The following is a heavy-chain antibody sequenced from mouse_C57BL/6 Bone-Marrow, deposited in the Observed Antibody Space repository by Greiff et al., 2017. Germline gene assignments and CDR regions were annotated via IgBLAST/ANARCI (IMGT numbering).Heavy chain of an antibody. CDR3: ARKENPAWFAY. V-gene: IGHV5-17*01. CDR1: GFTFSDYG. Sequence: EVQLVESGGGLVKPGGSLKLSCAASGFTFSDYGMHWVRQAPEKGLEWVAYISSGSSTIYYADTVKGRFTISRDNAKNTLFLQMTSLRSEDTAMYYCARKENPAWFAYWGQGTLVTVSA. J-gene: IGHJ3*01. CDR2: ISSGSSTI.